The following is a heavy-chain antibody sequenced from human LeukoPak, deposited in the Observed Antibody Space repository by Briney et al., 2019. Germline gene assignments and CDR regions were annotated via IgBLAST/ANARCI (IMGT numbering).Heavy chain of an antibody. CDR2: INHSGST. CDR1: GGSLSGYY. V-gene: IGHV4-34*01. D-gene: IGHD2-15*01. J-gene: IGHJ3*02. CDR3: ARVLQGGGHVDAFDI. Sequence: PSETLSLTCAVYGGSLSGYYWSWIRQPPGKGLEWIGEINHSGSTNYNPSLKSRVTISVDTSKNQFSLKLSSVTAADTAVYYCARVLQGGGHVDAFDIWGQGTMVTVSS.